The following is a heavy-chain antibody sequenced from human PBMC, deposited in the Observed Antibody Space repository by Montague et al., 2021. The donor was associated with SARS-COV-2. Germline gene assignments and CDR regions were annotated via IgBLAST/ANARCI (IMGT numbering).Heavy chain of an antibody. CDR2: IYYSGST. CDR1: GGSISNYY. J-gene: IGHJ6*02. CDR3: ARGGGYYNYGLDV. Sequence: SETLSLTCTVSGGSISNYYWSWIRQPPERGLEWIGYIYYSGSTDYSPSLKSRVTISLDTSKNQFSLKVTSATAADTAVYYCARGGGYYNYGLDVWGPGTTVTVSS. D-gene: IGHD3-22*01. V-gene: IGHV4-59*01.